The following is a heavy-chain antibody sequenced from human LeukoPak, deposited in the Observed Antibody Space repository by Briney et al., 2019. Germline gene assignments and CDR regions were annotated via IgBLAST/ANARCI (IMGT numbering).Heavy chain of an antibody. CDR3: ARVLCSGGSCPIDY. CDR2: IFYSGST. Sequence: SETLSPTCAVSGGSISSGGYYWSWIRQHPGKGLEWIGYIFYSGSTYYNPSLKSRVTISVDTSKNQFSLKLSSVTAADTAMYYCARVLCSGGSCPIDYWGQGTLVTVSS. J-gene: IGHJ4*02. CDR1: GGSISSGGYY. D-gene: IGHD2-15*01. V-gene: IGHV4-31*11.